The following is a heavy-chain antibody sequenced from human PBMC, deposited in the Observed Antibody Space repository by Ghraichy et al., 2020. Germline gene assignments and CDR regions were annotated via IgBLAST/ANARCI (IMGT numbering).Heavy chain of an antibody. D-gene: IGHD3-16*02. CDR2: INTDTGKP. Sequence: ASVKVSCKASGYRFTTYGMNWLRQAPGQGLEWMGWINTDTGKPTYAPGFIGRIVFSLDTSVSTAYLQISSLEAEDTAVYYCARSITFGGVLGNFDYWGQGTQVTVSS. CDR1: GYRFTTYG. V-gene: IGHV7-4-1*02. CDR3: ARSITFGGVLGNFDY. J-gene: IGHJ4*02.